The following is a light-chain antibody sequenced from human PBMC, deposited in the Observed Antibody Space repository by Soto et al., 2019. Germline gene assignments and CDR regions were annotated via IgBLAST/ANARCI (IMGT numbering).Light chain of an antibody. V-gene: IGLV1-40*01. CDR2: STN. Sequence: QSVLTQPPSVSGAPGQRVTISCAGNRSNIGADFAVHWYQHLPGTAPKLLIFSTNTRPSGVPDRFSGSRSDTSASLAITGLQAEDEADYYCQSYDSSLTLVFGGGTKLTVL. CDR1: RSNIGADFA. CDR3: QSYDSSLTLV. J-gene: IGLJ2*01.